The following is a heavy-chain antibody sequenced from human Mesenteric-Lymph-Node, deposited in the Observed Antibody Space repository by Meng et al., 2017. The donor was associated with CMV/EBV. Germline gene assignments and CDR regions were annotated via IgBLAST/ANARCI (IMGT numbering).Heavy chain of an antibody. V-gene: IGHV3-53*01. CDR3: ARVVAARPPNDY. CDR2: MYSGGTRT. Sequence: GESLKISCAASGFIVSSNYMNWVRQAPGKGLEWVSVMYSGGTRTQYADSVKGRFTISRDNAKNSLYLQMNSLRAEDTAVYYCARVVAARPPNDYWGQGTLVTVSS. D-gene: IGHD6-6*01. J-gene: IGHJ4*02. CDR1: GFIVSSNY.